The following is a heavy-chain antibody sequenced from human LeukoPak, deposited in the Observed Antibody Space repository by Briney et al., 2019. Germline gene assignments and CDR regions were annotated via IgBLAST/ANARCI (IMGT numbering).Heavy chain of an antibody. CDR3: ARGRGSGSQPLSNWFDP. CDR1: GYTFTGYY. J-gene: IGHJ5*02. CDR2: INPNSGGT. V-gene: IGHV1-2*02. Sequence: ASVRVSCKASGYTFTGYYMHWVRQAPGQGLEWMGWINPNSGGTKFAQKFQGRVTMTRDTSISTAYMELSRLGSDDTAVYCCARGRGSGSQPLSNWFDPWGQGTLVTVSS. D-gene: IGHD3-10*01.